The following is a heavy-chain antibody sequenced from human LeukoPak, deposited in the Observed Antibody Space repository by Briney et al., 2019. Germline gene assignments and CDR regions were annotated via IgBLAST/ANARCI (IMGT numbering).Heavy chain of an antibody. J-gene: IGHJ4*02. CDR3: AKDRLHTMVRGVSVYFDY. D-gene: IGHD3-10*01. Sequence: GRSLRLSCAASGFTFSSYAMSWVRQAPGKGLEWVSAISGSGGSTYYADSVKGRFTISRDNSKNTLYLQMNSLRAEDTAVYYCAKDRLHTMVRGVSVYFDYWGQGTLVTVSS. CDR2: ISGSGGST. V-gene: IGHV3-23*01. CDR1: GFTFSSYA.